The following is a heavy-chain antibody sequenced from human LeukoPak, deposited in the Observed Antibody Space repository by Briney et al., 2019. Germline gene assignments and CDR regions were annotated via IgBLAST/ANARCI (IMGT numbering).Heavy chain of an antibody. CDR1: GYTFTSYA. CDR3: ARDIHRYCSGGSCYWDP. J-gene: IGHJ5*02. CDR2: INTNTGNP. V-gene: IGHV7-4-1*02. D-gene: IGHD2-15*01. Sequence: ASVKVPCKASGYTFTSYAMNWVRQAPGQGLEWMGLINTNTGNPTYAQGFTGRFVFSLDTSVSTAYLQISSLKAEDTAVYYCARDIHRYCSGGSCYWDPWGQGTLVTVSS.